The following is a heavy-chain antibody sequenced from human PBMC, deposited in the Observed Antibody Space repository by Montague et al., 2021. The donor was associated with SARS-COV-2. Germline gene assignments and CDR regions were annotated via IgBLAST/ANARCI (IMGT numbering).Heavy chain of an antibody. V-gene: IGHV3-30*04. CDR1: GFKFNNFP. Sequence: SLRLSCAASGFKFNNFPMHWVRQAPGKGLEWVAVISYEGSIKYYTDSVKGRFSISRDNSKNTLVLQMNSLRVEDTAVYYCARARGFFWFTEGRYDFVYWGQGTLVTVSS. J-gene: IGHJ4*02. CDR2: ISYEGSIK. CDR3: ARARGFFWFTEGRYDFVY. D-gene: IGHD3-10*01.